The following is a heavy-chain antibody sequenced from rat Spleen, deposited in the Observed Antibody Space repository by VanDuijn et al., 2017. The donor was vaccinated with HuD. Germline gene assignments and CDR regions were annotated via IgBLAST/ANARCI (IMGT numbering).Heavy chain of an antibody. CDR2: ISYDGNGI. CDR3: ARHTRVFWFAY. V-gene: IGHV5-22*01. Sequence: EVQLVESGGGLVQPGRSLKLSCAASGFAFSNYYMAWVRQAPTKGLEWVTYISYDGNGIYYRDSVRGRFTISRDNAKSTLYLQMNSLRSEDTATYYCARHTRVFWFAYWGQGTLVTVSS. D-gene: IGHD1-4*01. J-gene: IGHJ3*01. CDR1: GFAFSNYY.